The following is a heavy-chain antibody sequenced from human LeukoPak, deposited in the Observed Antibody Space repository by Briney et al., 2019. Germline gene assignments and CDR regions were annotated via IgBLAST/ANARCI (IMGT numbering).Heavy chain of an antibody. V-gene: IGHV4-34*01. CDR3: ARGYSMDV. CDR2: INHSGST. D-gene: IGHD5-18*01. J-gene: IGHJ6*03. Sequence: SETLSLTXAVYGGSFCGYYWSWIRQAPGKGLEWIGEINHSGSTNYNPSLKSRVTISVDTSKNQFSLKLSSVTAADTAVYYCARGYSMDVWGKGTTVTVSS. CDR1: GGSFCGYY.